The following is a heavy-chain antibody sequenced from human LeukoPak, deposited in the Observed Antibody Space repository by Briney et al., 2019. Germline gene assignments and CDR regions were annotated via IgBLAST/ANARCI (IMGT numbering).Heavy chain of an antibody. CDR1: GFTFSSYS. D-gene: IGHD3-22*01. Sequence: KPGGSLRLSCAASGFTFSSYSMNWVRQAPGKGLEWVSSISSSSSYIYYADSVKGRFTISRDNAKNSLYLQMNSLRAEDTAVYYCARLYYDSSGDYYGAFDIWGQGTMVTVSS. CDR2: ISSSSSYI. J-gene: IGHJ3*02. V-gene: IGHV3-21*01. CDR3: ARLYYDSSGDYYGAFDI.